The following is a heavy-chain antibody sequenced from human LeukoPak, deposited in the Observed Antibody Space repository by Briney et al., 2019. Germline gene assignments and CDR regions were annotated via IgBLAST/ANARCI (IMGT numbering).Heavy chain of an antibody. J-gene: IGHJ4*02. V-gene: IGHV4-39*01. CDR1: GGSISSSNHY. CDR3: ARHKGDGGNLSCDY. D-gene: IGHD4-23*01. Sequence: SETLPLTCTVSGGSISSSNHYWCWIRQPPGTGLEWIGSIYYSGSTYHNPSLKSRVTISVDTSKNQFSLKMTSVTAAATAVYYCARHKGDGGNLSCDYWGQGTLVTVSS. CDR2: IYYSGST.